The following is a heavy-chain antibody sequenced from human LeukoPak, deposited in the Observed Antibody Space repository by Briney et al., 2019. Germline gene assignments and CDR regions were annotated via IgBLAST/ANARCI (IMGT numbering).Heavy chain of an antibody. D-gene: IGHD5-18*01. CDR2: ISGSGGST. CDR3: AKVLYSYGLYYFDY. Sequence: GGSLRLSCAASGFTFSSYAMSWVRQAPGKGLEWVSAISGSGGSTYYADSVKGRFTISRDNSKNTLYLQMNSLRAEDMAVYYCAKVLYSYGLYYFDYWGQGTLVTVSS. J-gene: IGHJ4*02. V-gene: IGHV3-23*01. CDR1: GFTFSSYA.